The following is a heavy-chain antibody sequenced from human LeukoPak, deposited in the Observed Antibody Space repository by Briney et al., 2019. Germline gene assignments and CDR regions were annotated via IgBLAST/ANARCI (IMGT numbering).Heavy chain of an antibody. CDR1: GFTFSSYE. D-gene: IGHD3-22*01. V-gene: IGHV3-48*03. CDR3: ASDLSMIPYY. J-gene: IGHJ4*02. Sequence: PGGSLRLSCTASGFTFSSYEMNWVRQAPGKGLEWVSYISSSGSTIYYADSVKGRFTISRDSAKNSLYLQMNSLRAEDTAVYYCASDLSMIPYYWGQGTLVTVSS. CDR2: ISSSGSTI.